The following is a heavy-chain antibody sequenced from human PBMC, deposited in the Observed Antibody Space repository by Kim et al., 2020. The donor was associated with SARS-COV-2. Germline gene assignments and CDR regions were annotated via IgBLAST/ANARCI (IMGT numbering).Heavy chain of an antibody. CDR1: GFTFSNAW. CDR3: TTTYYDILTGLK. V-gene: IGHV3-15*01. D-gene: IGHD3-9*01. Sequence: GGSLRLSCAASGFTFSNAWMSWVRQAPGKGLEWVGRIKSKTDGGTTDYAAPVKGRFTISRDDSKNTLYLQMNSLKTEDTAVYYCTTTYYDILTGLKWGQGTLVTVSS. CDR2: IKSKTDGGTT. J-gene: IGHJ4*02.